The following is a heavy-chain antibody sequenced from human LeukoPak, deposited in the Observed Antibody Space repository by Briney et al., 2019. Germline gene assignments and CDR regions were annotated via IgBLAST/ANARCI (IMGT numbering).Heavy chain of an antibody. CDR3: AGGPSGYHNT. J-gene: IGHJ4*02. V-gene: IGHV3-66*01. CDR1: EFSVGSNY. Sequence: GGSLRLSCAASEFSVGSNYMTWVRQAPGKGLEWVSLICSGGSTYYADSVKGRFTVSRDNSKNTLYLQMNSLRAEDTAVYYCAGGPSGYHNTGGQGTLVTVSS. CDR2: ICSGGST. D-gene: IGHD5-12*01.